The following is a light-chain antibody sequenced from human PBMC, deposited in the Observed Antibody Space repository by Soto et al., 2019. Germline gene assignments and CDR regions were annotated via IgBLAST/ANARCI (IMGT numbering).Light chain of an antibody. CDR1: SSDVGGYNY. J-gene: IGLJ7*01. CDR2: DVS. Sequence: QSALTQPASVSGSPGQSITISCAGTSSDVGGYNYVSWYQQHPGKAPKLMIYDVSNRPSGVSNRFSGSKSGNTASLTISGLQAEDEADYYCTSYKSSSTPYVFGGGTQLTVL. CDR3: TSYKSSSTPYV. V-gene: IGLV2-14*01.